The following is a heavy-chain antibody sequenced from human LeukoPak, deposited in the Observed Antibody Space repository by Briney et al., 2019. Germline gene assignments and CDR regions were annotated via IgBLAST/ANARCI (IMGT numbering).Heavy chain of an antibody. Sequence: GGSLRLSCAASGFTFDDYAMHWVRQAPGKGLEWVSLISGDGGSTYYADSVKGRFTISRDNSKNSLYLQMKSLRTEDTALYYCAKGPSIFGVVIIPLMWSEFDPWGQGTLVTVSS. CDR3: AKGPSIFGVVIIPLMWSEFDP. CDR2: ISGDGGST. J-gene: IGHJ5*02. D-gene: IGHD3-3*01. V-gene: IGHV3-43*02. CDR1: GFTFDDYA.